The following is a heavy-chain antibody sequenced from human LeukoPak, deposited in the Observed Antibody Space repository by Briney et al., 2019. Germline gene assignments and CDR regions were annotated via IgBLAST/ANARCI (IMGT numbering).Heavy chain of an antibody. CDR1: GGSLSSYY. V-gene: IGHV4-59*01. J-gene: IGHJ4*02. D-gene: IGHD5-12*01. Sequence: SETLSLTCTVSGGSLSSYYWSWLRQPPGKGLEWIGYIYYSGSTNYNPSLKSRVTISVDTSKNQFSLKLSSVTAADTAVYYCARVPNSGYDSDYFDYWGQGTLVTVSS. CDR2: IYYSGST. CDR3: ARVPNSGYDSDYFDY.